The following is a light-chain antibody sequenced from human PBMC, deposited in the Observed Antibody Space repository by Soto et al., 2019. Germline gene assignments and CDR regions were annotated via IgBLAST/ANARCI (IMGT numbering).Light chain of an antibody. V-gene: IGKV1-33*01. Sequence: DIQMTQSPSSLSASVGDRVTITCQASQDISNYLNWYQQKPGKAPKLLIYDASNLETGVPSRFSGNESGTDFTFTITSLQPEDIATYYCQQYDNLPYTFGQGTKLEIK. CDR3: QQYDNLPYT. CDR2: DAS. CDR1: QDISNY. J-gene: IGKJ2*01.